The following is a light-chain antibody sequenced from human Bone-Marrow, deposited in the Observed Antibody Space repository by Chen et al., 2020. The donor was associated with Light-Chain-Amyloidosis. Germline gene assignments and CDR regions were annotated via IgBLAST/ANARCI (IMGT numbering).Light chain of an antibody. Sequence: HSPLTQPASVSGSPGQSITISCTGTSSDVGGDNHVSWYQQHPDKAPKLMIYEFTNRPSWVPDRFSGSKSDNTASLTISGLQTEDEADYFCSSYTITNTLVFGSGTRVTVL. CDR1: SSDVGGDNH. CDR3: SSYTITNTLV. CDR2: EFT. V-gene: IGLV2-14*01. J-gene: IGLJ1*01.